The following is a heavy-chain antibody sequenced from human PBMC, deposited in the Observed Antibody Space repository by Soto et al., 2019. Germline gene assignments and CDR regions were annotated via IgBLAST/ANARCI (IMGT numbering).Heavy chain of an antibody. J-gene: IGHJ5*02. Sequence: GALRLSCAASGFTFSSYAMSWVRQAPGKGLEWVSAISGSGGSTYYADSVKGRFTISRDNSKNTLYLQMNSLRAEDTAVYYCAKDLDYDILTGYPNWFDPWGQGTLVTVSS. V-gene: IGHV3-23*01. CDR2: ISGSGGST. CDR1: GFTFSSYA. D-gene: IGHD3-9*01. CDR3: AKDLDYDILTGYPNWFDP.